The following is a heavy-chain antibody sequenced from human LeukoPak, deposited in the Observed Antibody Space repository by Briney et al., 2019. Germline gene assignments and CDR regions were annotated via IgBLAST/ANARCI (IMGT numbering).Heavy chain of an antibody. J-gene: IGHJ4*02. Sequence: GGSLQISCKSSGYRFTSYWIAWVRPVPGKGLEWMGIIYTGDSYTSYSPSFHAQVTFSAAKSITTAYLHCSSLKASDTATYYCARLAYYDSSGYHLDYWGQGTLVTVPS. CDR1: GYRFTSYW. V-gene: IGHV5-51*01. CDR2: IYTGDSYT. D-gene: IGHD3-22*01. CDR3: ARLAYYDSSGYHLDY.